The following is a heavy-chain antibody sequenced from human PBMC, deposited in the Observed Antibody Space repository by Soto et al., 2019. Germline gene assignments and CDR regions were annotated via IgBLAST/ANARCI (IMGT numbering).Heavy chain of an antibody. V-gene: IGHV4-59*01. Sequence: PSETLSLTCTVSGGSISSYYWSWIRQPPGKGLEWIGYIYYSGSTNYNPSLKSRVTISVDTSKNQFSLKLSSVTAADTAVYYCARESAFYDSSGYYPHDAFDIWGQGTMVTVSS. CDR1: GGSISSYY. CDR3: ARESAFYDSSGYYPHDAFDI. J-gene: IGHJ3*02. CDR2: IYYSGST. D-gene: IGHD3-22*01.